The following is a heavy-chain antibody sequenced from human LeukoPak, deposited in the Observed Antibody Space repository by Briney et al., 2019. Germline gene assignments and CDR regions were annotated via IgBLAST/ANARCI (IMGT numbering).Heavy chain of an antibody. CDR1: GYTFTSYY. CDR3: AADRPAVAGTGYYYGMDV. D-gene: IGHD6-19*01. Sequence: GASVKVSCKASGYTFTSYYMHWVRQAPGQGLEWMGIINPSGGNTNYAQKFQERVTITRDMSTSTAYMELSSLRSEDTAVYYCAADRPAVAGTGYYYGMDVWGQGTTVTVSS. J-gene: IGHJ6*02. V-gene: IGHV1-46*01. CDR2: INPSGGNT.